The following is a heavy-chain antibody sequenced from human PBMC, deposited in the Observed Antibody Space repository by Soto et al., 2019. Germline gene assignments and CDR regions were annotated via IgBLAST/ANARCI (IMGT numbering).Heavy chain of an antibody. J-gene: IGHJ4*02. V-gene: IGHV3-7*01. D-gene: IGHD3-16*01. CDR2: LDQDGSER. CDR1: GFTFSTYW. Sequence: EVQLVESGGGLVQPGGSLRLSCAASGFTFSTYWMTWVRRPPGKGLEWVANLDQDGSERYYVDSVRGRFTISRDNAKNSISLQMNSLTAEDTAVYYCVCGGNFFVYWGQGTLVTVSP. CDR3: VCGGNFFVY.